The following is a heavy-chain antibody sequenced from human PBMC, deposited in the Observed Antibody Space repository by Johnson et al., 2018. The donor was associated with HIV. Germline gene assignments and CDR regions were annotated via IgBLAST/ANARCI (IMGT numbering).Heavy chain of an antibody. J-gene: IGHJ3*02. V-gene: IGHV3-11*04. D-gene: IGHD3-22*01. CDR1: GFNFSDYY. CDR3: ARTQRVTMIVVSLGAFDI. CDR2: ISNSGSTI. Sequence: QVQLVESGGGLVKPGGSLRLSCAASGFNFSDYYMSWIRQAPGKGLEWISYISNSGSTIYYVDSVKGRFTISRDNAKNSLYLKMNSLRAEDTDVYYCARTQRVTMIVVSLGAFDIRGQGTMVTVSS.